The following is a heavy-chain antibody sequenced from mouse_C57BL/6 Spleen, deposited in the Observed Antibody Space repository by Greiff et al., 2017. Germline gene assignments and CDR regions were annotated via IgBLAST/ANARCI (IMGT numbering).Heavy chain of an antibody. CDR1: GYTFTSYG. CDR2: IYPRSGNT. Sequence: VQLKESGAELARPGASVKLSCKASGYTFTSYGISWVKQRTGQGLEWIGEIYPRSGNTYYNEKFKGKATLTADKSSSTAYMELRSLTSEDSAVYFCARTLYDGYYRFAYWGQGTLVTVSA. CDR3: ARTLYDGYYRFAY. D-gene: IGHD2-3*01. V-gene: IGHV1-81*01. J-gene: IGHJ3*01.